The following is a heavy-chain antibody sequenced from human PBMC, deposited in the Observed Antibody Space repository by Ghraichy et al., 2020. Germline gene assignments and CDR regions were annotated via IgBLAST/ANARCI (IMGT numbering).Heavy chain of an antibody. CDR1: RFTFSDYY. V-gene: IGHV3-11*06. J-gene: IGHJ4*02. D-gene: IGHD1-26*01. CDR2: ISSSSSYT. Sequence: GGSLRLSCAASRFTFSDYYMTWIRQAPGKGLEWVSYISSSSSYTNYADSVKGRFTISRDNAKNSLYLQMNSLRAEDTAVYYCARAPQWELLPLDHWGQGTLVTVSS. CDR3: ARAPQWELLPLDH.